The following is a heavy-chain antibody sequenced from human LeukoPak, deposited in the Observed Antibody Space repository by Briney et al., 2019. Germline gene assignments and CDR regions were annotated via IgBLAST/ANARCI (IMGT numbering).Heavy chain of an antibody. J-gene: IGHJ5*02. CDR1: GGSISSGGYY. V-gene: IGHV4-61*08. CDR3: AREGGTVWFDP. CDR2: VYYSGST. D-gene: IGHD3-16*01. Sequence: SETLSLTCTVSGGSISSGGYYWSWIRQPPGKGLEWIGYVYYSGSTNYNPSLKSRVTISVDTSKNQFSLKLSSVTAADTAVYYCAREGGTVWFDPWGQGTLVTVS.